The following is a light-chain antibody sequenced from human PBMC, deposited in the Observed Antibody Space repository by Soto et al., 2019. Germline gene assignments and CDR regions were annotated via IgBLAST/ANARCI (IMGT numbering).Light chain of an antibody. CDR3: LQYGSSPLT. Sequence: SPGTLSLSPGERATLSCRASQSVRSSYLAWYQQKPGQAPRLLIYGASSRATGIPDRFSGSESGTDFTLTISRLEPEDSAVYYCLQYGSSPLTFGQGTRLEIK. CDR1: QSVRSSY. V-gene: IGKV3-20*01. CDR2: GAS. J-gene: IGKJ5*01.